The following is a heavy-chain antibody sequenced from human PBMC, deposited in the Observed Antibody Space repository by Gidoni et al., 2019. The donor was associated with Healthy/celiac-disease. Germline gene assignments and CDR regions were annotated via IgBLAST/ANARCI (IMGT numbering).Heavy chain of an antibody. CDR2: ISGSGGST. D-gene: IGHD5-18*01. V-gene: IGHV3-23*01. CDR1: GFTFSSYA. CDR3: AKDRRGYSYGFGRVAADY. J-gene: IGHJ4*02. Sequence: EVQLLESGGGLVQPGGSLRLSCAASGFTFSSYAMSWVRQAPGKGLEWVSAISGSGGSTYYADSVKGRFTISRDNSKNTLYLQMNSLRAEDTAVYYCAKDRRGYSYGFGRVAADYWGQGTLVTVSS.